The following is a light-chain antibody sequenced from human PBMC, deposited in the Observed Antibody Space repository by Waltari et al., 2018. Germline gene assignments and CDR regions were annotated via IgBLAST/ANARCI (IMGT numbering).Light chain of an antibody. Sequence: SYVLTQPPSVSVAPGQTASITCGGNNIEDKSVHWYQQRPGQVPVLVMYDDGVRPSGIPERFSGFNSGNTATLTIRRVEVGDEADFYCQVWDLTIDLPVFGGGTRLTVL. CDR2: DDG. CDR3: QVWDLTIDLPV. CDR1: NIEDKS. J-gene: IGLJ2*01. V-gene: IGLV3-21*02.